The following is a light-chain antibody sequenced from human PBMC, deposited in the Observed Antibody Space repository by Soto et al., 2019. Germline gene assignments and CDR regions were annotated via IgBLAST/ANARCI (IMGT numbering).Light chain of an antibody. CDR1: QSVSSN. J-gene: IGKJ4*01. CDR3: QQYNNWPPLT. Sequence: EIVMTQSPATLSVSPGERATLSCRASQSVSSNLAWYQQKPGQAPRLLIYGASTRATGIPARFSGSGSGTEFTLTISSRQSEDVAVYYCQQYNNWPPLTFGGGTKVDIK. CDR2: GAS. V-gene: IGKV3-15*01.